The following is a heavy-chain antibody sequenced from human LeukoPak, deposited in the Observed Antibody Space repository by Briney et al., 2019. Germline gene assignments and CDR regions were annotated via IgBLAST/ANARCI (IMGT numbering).Heavy chain of an antibody. V-gene: IGHV1-58*01. J-gene: IGHJ4*02. CDR3: SPYCGGDCHSSD. Sequence: SVRVSCKASGITFRSSAVQWVRPARGQGLEWIGWIVVGSGNTNYAKKFQERVTITRDMSTSTVFMELSSLRSEDTAVYYCSPYCGGDCHSSDCGQRALFSASS. CDR1: GITFRSSA. CDR2: IVVGSGNT. D-gene: IGHD2-21*02.